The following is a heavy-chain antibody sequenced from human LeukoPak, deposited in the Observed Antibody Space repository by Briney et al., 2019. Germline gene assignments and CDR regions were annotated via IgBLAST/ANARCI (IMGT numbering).Heavy chain of an antibody. V-gene: IGHV4-59*01. J-gene: IGHJ6*02. CDR3: ARRASYYDMDV. CDR1: GGSISSYY. CDR2: IYYSGST. Sequence: PSETLSLTCTVSGGSISSYYWSWIRQPPGKGLEWIGYIYYSGSTNYNPSLKSRVTISVDTSKNQFSLKLSSVTAADTAVYYCARRASYYDMDVWGQGTTVTVSS.